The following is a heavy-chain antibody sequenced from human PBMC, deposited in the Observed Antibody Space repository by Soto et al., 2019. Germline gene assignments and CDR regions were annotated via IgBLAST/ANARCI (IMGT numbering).Heavy chain of an antibody. D-gene: IGHD3-10*01. CDR2: IYDTGNT. V-gene: IGHV4-59*01. CDR3: ARARITLVREGIKYNMDV. CDR1: GGSISNYY. J-gene: IGHJ6*02. Sequence: SETLSLTCTVSGGSISNYYWSWIRQSPGKGLEWIGYIYDTGNTNSNPSLQSRATISMDTSKNQLSLKLSSVTAADTAVSYCARARITLVREGIKYNMDVWGQGTTVTVSS.